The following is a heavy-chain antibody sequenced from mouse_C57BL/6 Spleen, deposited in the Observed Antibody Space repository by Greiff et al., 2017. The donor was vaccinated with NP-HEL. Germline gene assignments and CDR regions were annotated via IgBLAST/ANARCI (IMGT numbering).Heavy chain of an antibody. J-gene: IGHJ1*03. CDR3: ARPSDYYYGSSWYFDV. CDR1: GFTFSDYG. Sequence: EVKLVESGGGLVKPGGSLKLSCAASGFTFSDYGMHWVRQAPEKGLEWVAYISSGSSTIYYADTVKGRFTISRDNAKNTLFLQMTSLRSEDTAMYYCARPSDYYYGSSWYFDVWGTGTTVTVSS. CDR2: ISSGSSTI. D-gene: IGHD1-1*01. V-gene: IGHV5-17*01.